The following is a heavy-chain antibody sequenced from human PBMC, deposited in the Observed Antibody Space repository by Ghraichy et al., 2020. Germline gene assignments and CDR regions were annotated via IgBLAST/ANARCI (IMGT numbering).Heavy chain of an antibody. V-gene: IGHV4-61*02. J-gene: IGHJ6*02. CDR3: ARGAGYCSSTSCYEYYYYYGMDV. CDR2: IYTSGST. CDR1: GGSISSGSYY. Sequence: TLSLTCTVSGGSISSGSYYWSWIRQPAGKGLEWIGRIYTSGSTNYNPSLKSRVTISVDTSKNQFSLKLSSVTAADTAVYYCARGAGYCSSTSCYEYYYYYGMDVWGQGTTVTVSS. D-gene: IGHD2-2*01.